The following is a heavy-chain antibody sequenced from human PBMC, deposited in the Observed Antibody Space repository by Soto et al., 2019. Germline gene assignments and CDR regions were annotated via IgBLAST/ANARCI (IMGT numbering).Heavy chain of an antibody. CDR3: AISTTVTTSYGMDV. Sequence: EVQLVESGGGLVQPGRSLRLSCAASGFTFDDYAMHWVRQAPGKGLEWVSGISWNSDNIVYADSVKGRFTISRDNAKNSLYLQMNSLRAEDTALYYCAISTTVTTSYGMDVWGQGTTVTVSS. D-gene: IGHD4-17*01. CDR1: GFTFDDYA. CDR2: ISWNSDNI. V-gene: IGHV3-9*01. J-gene: IGHJ6*02.